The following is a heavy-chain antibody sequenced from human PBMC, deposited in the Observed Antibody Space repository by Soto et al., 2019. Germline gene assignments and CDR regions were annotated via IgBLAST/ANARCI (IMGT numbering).Heavy chain of an antibody. CDR1: GFTFSSYA. V-gene: IGHV3-30-3*01. D-gene: IGHD6-13*01. CDR3: ARGWQQLTTGGLGYFDL. J-gene: IGHJ2*01. Sequence: QVQLVESGGGVVQPGRSLRLSCAASGFTFSSYAMHWVRQAPGKGLEWVAVISYDGSNKYYADSVKGRFTISRDNSKNTLYLQMNSLRAEDTAVYYCARGWQQLTTGGLGYFDLWGRGTLVTVSS. CDR2: ISYDGSNK.